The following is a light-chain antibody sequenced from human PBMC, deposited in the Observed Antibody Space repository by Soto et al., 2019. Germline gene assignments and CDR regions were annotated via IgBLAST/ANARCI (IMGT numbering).Light chain of an antibody. CDR1: QTISTW. Sequence: DIQMTQSPSSVSASVGDRVTITCRASQTISTWLAWYQQKPGRAPNLLIYAASSLQSGVPSRFSGSGSGTDFTLTISSLQPEDFATYYCQQIHTFPPTFGGGTKVEIK. CDR2: AAS. CDR3: QQIHTFPPT. J-gene: IGKJ4*01. V-gene: IGKV1-12*01.